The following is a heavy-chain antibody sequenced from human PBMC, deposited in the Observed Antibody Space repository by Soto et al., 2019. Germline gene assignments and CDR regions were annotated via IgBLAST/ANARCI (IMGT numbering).Heavy chain of an antibody. J-gene: IGHJ4*02. CDR2: VSKSGYA. CDR1: GFTFNNYG. D-gene: IGHD3-22*01. V-gene: IGHV3-21*01. Sequence: GGSLRLSCTVSGFTFNNYGINWVRQAPGKGLEWVSSVSKSGYAYYSDSVKGRFTISRDNAKNSVSLQMNTLRVEDTAVYYCAREDSIIMPAVSDFWGQGTLVTVSS. CDR3: AREDSIIMPAVSDF.